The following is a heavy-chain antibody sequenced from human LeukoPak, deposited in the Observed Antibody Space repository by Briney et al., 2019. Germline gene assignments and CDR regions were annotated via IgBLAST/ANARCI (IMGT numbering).Heavy chain of an antibody. CDR1: RSTFSNYA. J-gene: IGHJ4*02. CDR3: AKRSGINYGYFES. CDR2: ITGSGDYT. V-gene: IGHV3-23*01. Sequence: PGGSLRLSCAGSRSTFSNYAMSWVRQAPGKGLEWVSAITGSGDYTDYADSVKGRFTISRDNSRNTAFLQMNSLRAEDTAVYYCAKRSGINYGYFESWGQGTLVTVSS. D-gene: IGHD1-26*01.